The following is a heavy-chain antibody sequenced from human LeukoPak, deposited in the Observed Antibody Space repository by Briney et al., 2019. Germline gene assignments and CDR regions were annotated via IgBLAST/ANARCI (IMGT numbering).Heavy chain of an antibody. Sequence: GGSLRLSCAASGIAFSTYGMHWVRQAPGKGLEWVAVIWYDGSNKYYADSVKGRFTISRDNSKNTLYLQMNSLRAEDTAVYYCARALSTAARTTQFDYWGQGTLVTVSS. CDR1: GIAFSTYG. V-gene: IGHV3-33*01. CDR3: ARALSTAARTTQFDY. J-gene: IGHJ4*02. CDR2: IWYDGSNK. D-gene: IGHD6-6*01.